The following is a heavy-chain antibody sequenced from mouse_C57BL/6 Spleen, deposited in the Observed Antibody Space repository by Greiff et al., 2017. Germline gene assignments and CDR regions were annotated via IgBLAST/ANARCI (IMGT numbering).Heavy chain of an antibody. CDR3: TRDPYDYDEGYFDY. CDR2: ISSGGDYI. Sequence: EVQVVESGEGLVKPGGSLKLSCAASGFTFSSYAMSWVRQTPEKRLEWVAYISSGGDYIYYADTVKGRFTISRDNARNTLYLQMSSLKSEDTAMYYCTRDPYDYDEGYFDYGGQGTTLTVSS. CDR1: GFTFSSYA. J-gene: IGHJ2*01. V-gene: IGHV5-9-1*02. D-gene: IGHD2-4*01.